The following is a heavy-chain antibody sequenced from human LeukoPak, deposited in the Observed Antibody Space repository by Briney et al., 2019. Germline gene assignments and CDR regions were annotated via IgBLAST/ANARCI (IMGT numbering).Heavy chain of an antibody. CDR2: IYYRGST. CDR1: GGSISSYY. D-gene: IGHD3-10*01. CDR3: ARVTYGSGNWFDP. Sequence: SETLSLTCTVSGGSISSYYWSWIRQPPGKGLEWIGYIYYRGSTNYNPSLKSRVTISVDTSKNQFSLKLSSVTAADTAVYYCARVTYGSGNWFDPWGQGTLVTVSS. V-gene: IGHV4-59*01. J-gene: IGHJ5*02.